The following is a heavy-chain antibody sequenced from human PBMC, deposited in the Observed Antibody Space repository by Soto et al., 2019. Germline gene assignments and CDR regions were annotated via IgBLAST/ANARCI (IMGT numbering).Heavy chain of an antibody. Sequence: GGSLRLSCAASGFTFSSYGMHWVRQAPGKGLEWVGRIKSKTDGGTTDYAAPVKGRFTISRDDSKNTLYLQMNSLKTEDTAVYYCTTALPGYCSSTSCFDAFDIWGQGTMVTVSS. D-gene: IGHD2-2*01. CDR2: IKSKTDGGTT. CDR1: GFTFSSYG. J-gene: IGHJ3*02. CDR3: TTALPGYCSSTSCFDAFDI. V-gene: IGHV3-15*01.